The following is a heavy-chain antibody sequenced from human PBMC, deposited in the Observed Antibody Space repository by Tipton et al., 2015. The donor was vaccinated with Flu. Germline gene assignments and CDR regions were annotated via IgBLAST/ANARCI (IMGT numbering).Heavy chain of an antibody. CDR1: GGSISSYY. D-gene: IGHD2-2*01. CDR3: VRGDCSSTSCLDY. V-gene: IGHV4-59*01. J-gene: IGHJ4*02. CDR2: IYYSGST. Sequence: TLSLTCTVSGGSISSYYWSWIRQPPGKGLEWIGYIYYSGSTNYNPSLKSRVTISADTSNNQFSLKLSSVTAADTAVYYCVRGDCSSTSCLDYWCQGTLVTVTS.